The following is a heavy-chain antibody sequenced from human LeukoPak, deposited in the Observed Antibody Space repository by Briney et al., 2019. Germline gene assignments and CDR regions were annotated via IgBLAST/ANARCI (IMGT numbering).Heavy chain of an antibody. CDR2: ISYDGSNK. Sequence: PGGSLRLSCAASGFTFSSYAMHWVRQAPGKGLEWVAVISYDGSNKYYADSVKGRFTISRDNSKNTLYLQMNSLRAEDTAVYYCARLLPESGYWGQGTLVTVSS. V-gene: IGHV3-30-3*01. CDR3: ARLLPESGY. CDR1: GFTFSSYA. J-gene: IGHJ4*02.